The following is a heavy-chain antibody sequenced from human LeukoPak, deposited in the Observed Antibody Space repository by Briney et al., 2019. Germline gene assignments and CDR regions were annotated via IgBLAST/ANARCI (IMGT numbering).Heavy chain of an antibody. Sequence: PGGSLRLSCAASGFTFSSYWMSWVRQAPGKGLEWVANIKQDGSEKYYVDSVKGRFTISRDNAKNSLYLQMNSLRAKDTAVYYCARDQGYDFWSGYYYLMDVWGKGTTVTVSS. CDR3: ARDQGYDFWSGYYYLMDV. CDR2: IKQDGSEK. J-gene: IGHJ6*03. CDR1: GFTFSSYW. V-gene: IGHV3-7*01. D-gene: IGHD3-3*01.